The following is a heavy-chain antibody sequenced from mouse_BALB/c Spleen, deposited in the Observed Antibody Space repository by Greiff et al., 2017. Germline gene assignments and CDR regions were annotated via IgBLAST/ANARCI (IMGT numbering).Heavy chain of an antibody. V-gene: IGHV5-4*02. J-gene: IGHJ3*01. Sequence: EVMLVESGGGLVKPGGSLKLSCAASGFTFSDYYMYWVRQTPEKRLEWVATISDGGSYTYYPDSVKGRFTISRDNAKNNLYLQMSSLKYEDTAMYYCARDYGSSYGGAYWGQGTLVTVSA. D-gene: IGHD1-1*01. CDR3: ARDYGSSYGGAY. CDR2: ISDGGSYT. CDR1: GFTFSDYY.